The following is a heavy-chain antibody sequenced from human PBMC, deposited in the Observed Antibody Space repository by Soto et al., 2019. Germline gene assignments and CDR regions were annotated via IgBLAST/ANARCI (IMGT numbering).Heavy chain of an antibody. V-gene: IGHV4-31*03. CDR1: GGSISSGGYY. J-gene: IGHJ4*02. CDR2: IYYSGST. CDR3: AGGTTVYYYDSSGYYDF. D-gene: IGHD3-22*01. Sequence: QVQLQESGPGLVKPLQTLSLTCTVSGGSISSGGYYWSWIRQHPGKGLEWIGYIYYSGSTYYNPSLKRRVTISVDTSKIQFSLKLSSVTAADTAVYYCAGGTTVYYYDSSGYYDFWGQGTLVTVSS.